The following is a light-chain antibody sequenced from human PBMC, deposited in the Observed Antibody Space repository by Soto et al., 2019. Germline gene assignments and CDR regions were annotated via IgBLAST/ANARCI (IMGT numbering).Light chain of an antibody. CDR2: EVR. CDR1: SSDVGAYNY. Sequence: QPVLTQPASVSGSPGQSITISCTGTSSDVGAYNYVSWYQQYPGKAPKVIIFEVRKRPSGVSNRFSGSKSGDTASLTISGLQAEDEADYYCSSYTSSSTYVFGTGTKLTVL. V-gene: IGLV2-14*01. J-gene: IGLJ1*01. CDR3: SSYTSSSTYV.